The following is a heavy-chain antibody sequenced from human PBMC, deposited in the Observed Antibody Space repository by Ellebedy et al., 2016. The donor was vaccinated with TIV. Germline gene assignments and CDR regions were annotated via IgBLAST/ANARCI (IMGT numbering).Heavy chain of an antibody. D-gene: IGHD3-10*01. Sequence: GESLKIPCAASGFPFSGYGINWVRQAPGKGLRGVAVIWSDGNNKYYADSVKGRFTISRDNSKNTLYLQMNSLRAEDTAVYHCARDNRGYFGSGSYPFDYWGQGTLVTVSS. CDR3: ARDNRGYFGSGSYPFDY. CDR2: IWSDGNNK. J-gene: IGHJ4*02. CDR1: GFPFSGYG. V-gene: IGHV3-33*01.